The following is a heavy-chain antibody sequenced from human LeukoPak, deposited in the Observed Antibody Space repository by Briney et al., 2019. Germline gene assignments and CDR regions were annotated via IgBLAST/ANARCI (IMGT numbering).Heavy chain of an antibody. CDR1: GYSISSGYY. D-gene: IGHD6-13*01. CDR2: INHSGST. Sequence: SETLSLTCTVSGYSISSGYYWGWIRQPPGKGLEWIGEINHSGSTNYNPSLKSRVTISVDTSKNQFSLKLSSVTAADTAVYYCARLYDSIAAAGDDAFDIWGQGTMVTVSS. V-gene: IGHV4-38-2*02. J-gene: IGHJ3*02. CDR3: ARLYDSIAAAGDDAFDI.